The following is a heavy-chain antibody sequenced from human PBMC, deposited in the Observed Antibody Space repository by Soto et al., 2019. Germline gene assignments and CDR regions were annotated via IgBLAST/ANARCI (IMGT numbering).Heavy chain of an antibody. Sequence: QVKLVESGGGVVQPGTSLRLSCAASGFNFSEYAMHWVRQSPGKGLEWLAIISFEGSNKYSANSVKGRFTISRDNSKNTTFLQINNLRPEYTAVYYCAKDRATLVAGRFFDSWGQGTPVTVSS. V-gene: IGHV3-30*18. CDR1: GFNFSEYA. CDR3: AKDRATLVAGRFFDS. CDR2: ISFEGSNK. J-gene: IGHJ4*02. D-gene: IGHD5-12*01.